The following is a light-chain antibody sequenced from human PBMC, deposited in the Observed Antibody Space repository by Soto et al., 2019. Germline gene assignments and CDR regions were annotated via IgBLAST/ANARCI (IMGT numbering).Light chain of an antibody. J-gene: IGKJ2*01. CDR3: QQYNTLPPYT. CDR2: KAS. CDR1: QNVNTW. Sequence: DIQMTQSPSTLSASVGDRVTITCRASQNVNTWLAWYQQKPGKAPKVLIYKASSLQSGAPSRFSGSGSGTEFTLTISSLQPDDFATYYCQQYNTLPPYTFGQGTKV. V-gene: IGKV1-5*03.